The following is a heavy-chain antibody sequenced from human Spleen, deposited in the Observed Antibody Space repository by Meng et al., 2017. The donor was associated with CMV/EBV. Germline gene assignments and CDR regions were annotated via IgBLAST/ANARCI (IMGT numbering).Heavy chain of an antibody. Sequence: GGFLRLSCAASGFSVNSNYMSWVRQAPGKGLEWVSSISSSSIYIYYADSVKGRFTISRDNAKNSLYLQMNSLRAEDTAVYYCARALLGRIVGDSVGGYWGQGTLVTVSS. CDR1: GFSVNSNY. J-gene: IGHJ4*02. CDR3: ARALLGRIVGDSVGGY. CDR2: ISSSSIYI. D-gene: IGHD1-26*01. V-gene: IGHV3-21*01.